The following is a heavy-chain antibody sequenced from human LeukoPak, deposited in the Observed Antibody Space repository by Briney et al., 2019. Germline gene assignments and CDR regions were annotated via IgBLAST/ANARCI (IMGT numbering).Heavy chain of an antibody. Sequence: GGSLRLSCAASGFTFSNAWMSWVRQAPGKGLEWVCPIKGKAGGGTTDYAESVNGRFTISSDDSKKTLYLQMNSLKTEDTAVYSCTTDPAGVDYWGQGTLVTVSS. V-gene: IGHV3-15*01. CDR3: TTDPAGVDY. D-gene: IGHD7-27*01. CDR1: GFTFSNAW. CDR2: IKGKAGGGTT. J-gene: IGHJ4*02.